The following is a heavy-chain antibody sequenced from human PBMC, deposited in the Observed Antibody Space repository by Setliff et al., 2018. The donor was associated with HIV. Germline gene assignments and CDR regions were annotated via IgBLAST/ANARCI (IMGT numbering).Heavy chain of an antibody. CDR2: IPYSGST. J-gene: IGHJ4*02. V-gene: IGHV4-39*07. Sequence: PSETLSLTCTVSGGSISSSSYYWGWIRQPPGKGLEWIVSIPYSGSTNHNPSLNSRVSLSVDTSKNQFSLNLSSGTAADTAVYYCARPPVRTAEYYFDYWGQGTLVTVSS. CDR1: GGSISSSSYY. D-gene: IGHD2-21*02. CDR3: ARPPVRTAEYYFDY.